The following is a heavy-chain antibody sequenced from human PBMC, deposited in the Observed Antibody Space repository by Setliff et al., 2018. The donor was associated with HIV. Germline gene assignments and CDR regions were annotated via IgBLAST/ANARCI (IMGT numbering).Heavy chain of an antibody. J-gene: IGHJ6*03. D-gene: IGHD3-22*01. CDR2: ISAYNGNT. CDR3: ARGGGYYDSGGPVHYYYYYYMDV. V-gene: IGHV1-18*01. Sequence: ASVKVSCKASGYTFTSYGISWVRQAPGQGLEWMGWISAYNGNTNYAQKLQGRVTMTTDTSTSTAYMELRSLRSDDTAVYYCARGGGYYDSGGPVHYYYYYYMDVWGKGTTVTVSS. CDR1: GYTFTSYG.